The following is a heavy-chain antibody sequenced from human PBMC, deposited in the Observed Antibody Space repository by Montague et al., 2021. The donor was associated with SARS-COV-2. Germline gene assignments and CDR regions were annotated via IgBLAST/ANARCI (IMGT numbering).Heavy chain of an antibody. D-gene: IGHD2-2*01. Sequence: SETLSLTCNVSGASISRSDYYWAWLRQPPGKGLELIGSIHYIGNTYYNPSLESRVTISVDTSKNQFSLKLSSVTAADTAVYYCARVRAVPAAMRIFSLGRSYYGMDVWGQGTTVTVSS. CDR1: GASISRSDYY. CDR3: ARVRAVPAAMRIFSLGRSYYGMDV. CDR2: IHYIGNT. J-gene: IGHJ6*02. V-gene: IGHV4-39*07.